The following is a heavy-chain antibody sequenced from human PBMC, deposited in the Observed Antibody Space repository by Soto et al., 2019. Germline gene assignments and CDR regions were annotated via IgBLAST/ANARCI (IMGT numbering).Heavy chain of an antibody. CDR1: GGSFSGYY. CDR2: INHSGST. CDR3: ARGPGRSYNWFDP. Sequence: QVQLQQWGAGLLKPSETLSLTCAVYGGSFSGYYWSWIRQPPGTGLEWIGEINHSGSTNYNPSLKSRVTISVDTSKNQFSLKLGSVAAADTAVYYGARGPGRSYNWFDPWGQGTPVTVSS. J-gene: IGHJ5*02. V-gene: IGHV4-34*01.